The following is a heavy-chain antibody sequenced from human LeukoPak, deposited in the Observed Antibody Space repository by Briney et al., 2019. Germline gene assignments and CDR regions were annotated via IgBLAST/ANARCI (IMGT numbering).Heavy chain of an antibody. D-gene: IGHD1-14*01. Sequence: GGSLRLSCAASGFTFSNYTMHWVRHAPGKRLQWVSVISSDGLNKYYADSAKGRFTISRDNSVSTVYLQMNSLRPEDTAVYYCARGRSSPNRKYWGQGTLVTASS. CDR3: ARGRSSPNRKY. CDR1: GFTFSNYT. J-gene: IGHJ4*02. CDR2: ISSDGLNK. V-gene: IGHV3-30*04.